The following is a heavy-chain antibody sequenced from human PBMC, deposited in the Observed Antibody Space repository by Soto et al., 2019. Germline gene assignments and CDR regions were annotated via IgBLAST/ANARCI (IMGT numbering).Heavy chain of an antibody. CDR3: ARNPTAQGCISTSCHNYYYYGMDV. J-gene: IGHJ6*02. CDR2: ISAYNGIT. D-gene: IGHD2-2*02. Sequence: ASVKVSCKASGYTFTSYGISWVRQAPGQGLEWMGWISAYNGITNYAQKFQVRVTFTADKSTSTAYMELSSLRSEDTAVYYCARNPTAQGCISTSCHNYYYYGMDVWGQGTTVTVSS. V-gene: IGHV1-18*01. CDR1: GYTFTSYG.